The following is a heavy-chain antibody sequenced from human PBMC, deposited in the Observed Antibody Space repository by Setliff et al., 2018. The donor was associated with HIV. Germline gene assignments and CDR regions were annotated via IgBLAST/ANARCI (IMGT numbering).Heavy chain of an antibody. CDR2: IKEDGREK. CDR1: GFSFSNSW. CDR3: AKDKEYGSGSYLDY. V-gene: IGHV3-7*01. J-gene: IGHJ4*02. Sequence: PGGSLRLSCAASGFSFSNSWMTWVRQAPGKGLEWVATIKEDGREKYYVGSVKGRFTISRDNAKRSLYLQMNSLRAEDTAVYYCAKDKEYGSGSYLDYWGQGTLVTVSS. D-gene: IGHD3-10*01.